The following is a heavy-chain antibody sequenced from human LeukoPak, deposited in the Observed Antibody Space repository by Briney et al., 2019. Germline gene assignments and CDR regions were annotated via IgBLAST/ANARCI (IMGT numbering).Heavy chain of an antibody. CDR3: ARDRAAQQLVPFDP. J-gene: IGHJ5*02. CDR1: GFTFSSYG. D-gene: IGHD6-13*01. Sequence: GRSLRLSCAASGFTFSSYGMHWVRQAPGKGLEWVAVIWYDGSNKYYADSVKGRFTISRDNYKNTLYLQMNSLRAEDTAVYYCARDRAAQQLVPFDPWGQGTLVTVSS. CDR2: IWYDGSNK. V-gene: IGHV3-33*01.